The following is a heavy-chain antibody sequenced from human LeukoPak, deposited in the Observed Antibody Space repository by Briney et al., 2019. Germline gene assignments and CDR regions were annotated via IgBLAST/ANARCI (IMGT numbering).Heavy chain of an antibody. CDR2: IKSKIDGGTT. CDR3: TTDGDYGDGLRGDY. D-gene: IGHD4-17*01. CDR1: GATFSNAW. Sequence: GGSLRLSCAASGATFSNAWMSWVRQAPGKGLEWVGRIKSKIDGGTTDYAAPVKGRFTISRHDSKNTLYLQMNSLKTEDSAVYYCTTDGDYGDGLRGDYWGQGTLVTVSS. J-gene: IGHJ4*02. V-gene: IGHV3-15*01.